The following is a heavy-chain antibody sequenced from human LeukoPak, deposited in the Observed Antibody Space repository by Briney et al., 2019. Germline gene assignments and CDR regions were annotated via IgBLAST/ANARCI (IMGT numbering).Heavy chain of an antibody. J-gene: IGHJ4*02. CDR2: IYTSGST. Sequence: SETLTLTGNVSGGSIRSASYYWSWIRQPAGKGLEWIGRIYTSGSTNYNPSLKGRVTISVDTSKNQFSLRLNAVTAADTAIYYCARDLSRPGIYDYWGQGILVTVSS. CDR1: GGSIRSASYY. CDR3: ARDLSRPGIYDY. V-gene: IGHV4-61*02. D-gene: IGHD2/OR15-2a*01.